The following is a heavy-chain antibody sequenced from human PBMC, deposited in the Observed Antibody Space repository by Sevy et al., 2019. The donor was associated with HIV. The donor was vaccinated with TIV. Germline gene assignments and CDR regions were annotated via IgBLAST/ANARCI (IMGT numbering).Heavy chain of an antibody. CDR1: GVSISTHS. V-gene: IGHV4-59*11. Sequence: SETLSLTCTVSGVSISTHSWSWIRQPPGKGLEYIGYIYYNGNANYTPSFQSRVTISGDTSMNQLSLKLTSVTAADTAVYYCARDMDNFYGMDVWGQGTTVTVSS. CDR2: IYYNGNA. CDR3: ARDMDNFYGMDV. D-gene: IGHD3-10*01. J-gene: IGHJ6*02.